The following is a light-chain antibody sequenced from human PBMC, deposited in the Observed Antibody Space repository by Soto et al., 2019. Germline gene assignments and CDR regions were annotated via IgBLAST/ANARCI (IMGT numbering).Light chain of an antibody. CDR2: ENN. V-gene: IGLV1-51*02. Sequence: QSVLTQPPSVSAAPGQTVTISCSGSTSNIGIHLVFWYQHFPGTAPKVVIYENNKRPSGIPDRFSGSKSGTTATLGITGLQTGDEADYYCGTWDSSLNVGVFGGGTKVTVL. CDR3: GTWDSSLNVGV. J-gene: IGLJ3*02. CDR1: TSNIGIHL.